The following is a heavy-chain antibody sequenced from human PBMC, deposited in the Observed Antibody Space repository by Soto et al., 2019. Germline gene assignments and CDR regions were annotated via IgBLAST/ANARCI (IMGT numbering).Heavy chain of an antibody. J-gene: IGHJ3*02. D-gene: IGHD3-3*01. CDR2: IIPIFGTA. V-gene: IGHV1-69*06. CDR3: ASPPYYDFWSGYYAFDI. CDR1: GGTFSSYA. Sequence: QVQLVQSGAEVKKPGSSVKVSCKASGGTFSSYAISWVRQAPGQGLEWMGGIIPIFGTANYPQKFQGRVTITADKSTSTAYMELSSLRSEDTAVYYCASPPYYDFWSGYYAFDIWGQGTMVTVSS.